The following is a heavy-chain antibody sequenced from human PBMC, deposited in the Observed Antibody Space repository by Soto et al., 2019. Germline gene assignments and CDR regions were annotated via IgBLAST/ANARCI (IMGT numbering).Heavy chain of an antibody. CDR2: ISGSGGST. CDR3: AKSAGYSGSYRNLWFDP. CDR1: GFTFSSYA. V-gene: IGHV3-23*01. J-gene: IGHJ5*02. Sequence: GGSLRLSCAASGFTFSSYAMSWVRQAPGKGLEWVSAISGSGGSTYYADSVKGRFTISRDNSKNTLYLQMNSLRAEDTAVYYCAKSAGYSGSYRNLWFDPWGQGTLVTVSS. D-gene: IGHD1-26*01.